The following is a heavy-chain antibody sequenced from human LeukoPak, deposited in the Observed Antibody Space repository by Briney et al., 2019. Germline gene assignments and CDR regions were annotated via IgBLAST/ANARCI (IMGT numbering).Heavy chain of an antibody. CDR2: ISSSGSTI. J-gene: IGHJ4*02. CDR3: ARVRRGKLLDY. Sequence: GGSLRLSCAASGFTFSSYEMIWVRQAPGKGLEWLSYISSSGSTIYYADSVKGRFTISRDNAKNSLFLQMNSLRAEDTAMYYWARVRRGKLLDYWGQGTLVTVSS. CDR1: GFTFSSYE. V-gene: IGHV3-48*03. D-gene: IGHD1-26*01.